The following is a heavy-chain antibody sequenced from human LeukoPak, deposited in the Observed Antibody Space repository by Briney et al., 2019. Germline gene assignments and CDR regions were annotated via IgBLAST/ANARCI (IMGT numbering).Heavy chain of an antibody. CDR1: GFTFSSYA. CDR3: ARGDSSLDALDY. D-gene: IGHD6-19*01. V-gene: IGHV3-30*04. J-gene: IGHJ4*02. CDR2: ISYDGSNK. Sequence: PGGSLRLSCAAPGFTFSSYAMHWVRQAPGKGLEWVAVISYDGSNKYYADSVKGRFTISRDNSKNTLYLQMNSLRAEDTAVYYCARGDSSLDALDYWGQGTLVTVSS.